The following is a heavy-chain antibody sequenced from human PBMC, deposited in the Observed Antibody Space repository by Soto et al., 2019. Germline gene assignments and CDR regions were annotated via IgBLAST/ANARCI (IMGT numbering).Heavy chain of an antibody. V-gene: IGHV4-59*01. CDR1: GGSISSYY. J-gene: IGHJ5*02. Sequence: SETLSLTCTVSGGSISSYYWSWIRPPPGKGLEWTGYIYYSGSTNYNPSLKSRVTISVDTSKNQFSLKLSSVTAADTAVYYCARPRGGSSGWDNWFDPWGQGTLVTVSS. D-gene: IGHD6-25*01. CDR3: ARPRGGSSGWDNWFDP. CDR2: IYYSGST.